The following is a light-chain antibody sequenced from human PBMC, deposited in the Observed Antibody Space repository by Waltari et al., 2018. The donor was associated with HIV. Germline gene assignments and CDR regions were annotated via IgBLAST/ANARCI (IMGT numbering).Light chain of an antibody. J-gene: IGKJ2*01. V-gene: IGKV2-28*01. CDR3: MQALQTAVYT. CDR2: LGS. Sequence: DIVMTQSPLSLPVTPGEPASISCRSSQSLLHSNGYNSLDWYLQKPGQSPQLLIYLGSNRASGVPDRFSGSGSGTDFTLKISRVEAEDVGVYYCMQALQTAVYTFGQGTKLEIK. CDR1: QSLLHSNGYNS.